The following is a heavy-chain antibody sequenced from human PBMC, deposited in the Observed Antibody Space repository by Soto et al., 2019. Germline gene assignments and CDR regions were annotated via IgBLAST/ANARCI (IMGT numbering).Heavy chain of an antibody. CDR1: GFTFSSSV. CDR3: ARAHRWNSAKYHFDY. D-gene: IGHD1-7*01. J-gene: IGHJ4*02. Sequence: GGSLRISCAASGFTFSSSVMHWVRQTPDKGLEWVAFISRDGSKAYYADSVKGRFTISRDNAKNSLYLQMNSLRAEDTAVYYCARAHRWNSAKYHFDYWGQGTLVTVSS. V-gene: IGHV3-30-3*01. CDR2: ISRDGSKA.